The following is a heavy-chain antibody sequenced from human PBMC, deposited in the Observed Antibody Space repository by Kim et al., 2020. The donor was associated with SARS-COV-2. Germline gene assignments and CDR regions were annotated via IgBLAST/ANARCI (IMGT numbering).Heavy chain of an antibody. CDR3: APGP. CDR2: INPDGSET. CDR1: GFPLNNFW. J-gene: IGHJ5*02. Sequence: GGSLRLSCVISGFPLNNFWMSWVRQAPGRGLEWVANINPDGSETYYVASVEGRFTISRADAWNTVYLYMHNLRADDTAVYYCAPGPWGQGTPVIVPS. V-gene: IGHV3-7*01.